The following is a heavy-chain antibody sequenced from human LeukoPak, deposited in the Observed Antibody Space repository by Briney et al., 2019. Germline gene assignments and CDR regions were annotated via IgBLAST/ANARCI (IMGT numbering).Heavy chain of an antibody. J-gene: IGHJ6*03. CDR1: GFTFSSYA. Sequence: PGGSLRLSCAASGFTFSSYAMSWVRQAPGKGLEWVSAISGSGGSTYYADSVKGRFTISRDNSKNTLYLQMNSLRAEDTAVYYCANGYNEYYYYYMDVWGKGTTVTVSS. CDR2: ISGSGGST. V-gene: IGHV3-23*01. D-gene: IGHD5-18*01. CDR3: ANGYNEYYYYYMDV.